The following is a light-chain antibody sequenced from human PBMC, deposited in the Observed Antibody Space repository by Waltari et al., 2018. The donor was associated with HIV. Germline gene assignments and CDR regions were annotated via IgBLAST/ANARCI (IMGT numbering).Light chain of an antibody. J-gene: IGKJ3*01. Sequence: ENVLTQSPGTLSLSPGERATLSCRASQIIPITYLAWYQQKPGQAPRLLIYDISSRAAGIPARFSGSGSGTDFTLTISRLEPEDFAVYYCQQYGTSPTFGPGTKVDIK. CDR1: QIIPITY. CDR3: QQYGTSPT. CDR2: DIS. V-gene: IGKV3-20*01.